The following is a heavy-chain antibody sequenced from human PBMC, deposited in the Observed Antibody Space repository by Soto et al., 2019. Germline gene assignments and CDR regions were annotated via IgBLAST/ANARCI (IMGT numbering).Heavy chain of an antibody. V-gene: IGHV4-39*01. D-gene: IGHD6-19*01. CDR3: ARLVVYGAVAGFDY. CDR1: GGSISSSSYY. J-gene: IGHJ4*02. CDR2: IYYSGST. Sequence: PSETLSLTCTVSGGSISSSSYYWGWIRQPPGKGLEWIGSIYYSGSTYYNPSLKSRVTISVDTSKNQFSLKLSSVTAADTAVYYCARLVVYGAVAGFDYWGQGTLVTVSS.